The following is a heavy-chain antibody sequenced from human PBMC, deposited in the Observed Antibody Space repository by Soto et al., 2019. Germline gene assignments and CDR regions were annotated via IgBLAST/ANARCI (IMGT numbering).Heavy chain of an antibody. V-gene: IGHV4-61*01. D-gene: IGHD2-15*01. J-gene: IGHJ5*02. CDR1: GGSVSSGNYY. CDR3: ASALYCSGGSCSFDP. Sequence: QVQLQESGPGLVKPSETLSLTCTVSGGSVSSGNYYWSWIRQPPGKGLRGIGFIYYTGSTSYNPSVKSRVTISMDTSKNPFSLKLTSVTAADTAVYYCASALYCSGGSCSFDPWGQGTLVTVSS. CDR2: IYYTGST.